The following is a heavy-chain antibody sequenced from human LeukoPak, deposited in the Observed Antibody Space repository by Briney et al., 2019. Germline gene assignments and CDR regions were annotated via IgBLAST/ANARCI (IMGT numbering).Heavy chain of an antibody. CDR2: IKQDGSEK. J-gene: IGHJ6*02. Sequence: GGSLRLSCAASGFTFSSYWMSWVRQAPGTGLEWVANIKQDGSEKYYVDSVKGRFTISRDNAKNSLYLQMNSLRAEDTAVYYCARDPDYGDWGYYSMDVWGQGTTVTVSS. D-gene: IGHD4-17*01. V-gene: IGHV3-7*01. CDR3: ARDPDYGDWGYYSMDV. CDR1: GFTFSSYW.